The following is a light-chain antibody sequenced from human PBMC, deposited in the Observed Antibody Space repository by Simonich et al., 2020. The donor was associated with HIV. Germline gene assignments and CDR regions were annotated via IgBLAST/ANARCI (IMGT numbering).Light chain of an antibody. CDR3: CSYAASHTFV. Sequence: QSALTQPASVSGSPGQSITISCTGTSSDVGGYNYVSWYQQHPGKAPKLMIYDVSKRPSGVPDRFSGSKSGNTASLTISGLQAEDEADYYCCSYAASHTFVFGGGTKLTVL. V-gene: IGLV2-11*01. J-gene: IGLJ2*01. CDR2: DVS. CDR1: SSDVGGYNY.